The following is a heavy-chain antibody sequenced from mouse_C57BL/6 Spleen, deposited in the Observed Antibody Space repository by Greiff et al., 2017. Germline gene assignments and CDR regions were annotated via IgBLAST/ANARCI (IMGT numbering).Heavy chain of an antibody. CDR3: ARGSTATVAMDY. CDR2: ISSGSSNI. Sequence: EVQLVESGGGLVKPGGSLKLSCAASGFTFSDYGMHWVRQAPEKGLEWVAYISSGSSNIYYADTVKGRFTISRDNAKNTLFLQMNSLRSEDTARYYCARGSTATVAMDYWGQGTSVTVSS. CDR1: GFTFSDYG. V-gene: IGHV5-17*01. D-gene: IGHD1-1*01. J-gene: IGHJ4*01.